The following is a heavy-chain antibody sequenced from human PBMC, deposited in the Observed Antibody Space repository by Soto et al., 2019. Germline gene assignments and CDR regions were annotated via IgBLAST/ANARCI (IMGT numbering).Heavy chain of an antibody. D-gene: IGHD3-3*01. V-gene: IGHV3-30*03. CDR3: ARESRFLEWLSLNWFDP. J-gene: IGHJ5*02. Sequence: GGSLRLSCAASGFTFSSYGMHWVRQAPGKGLEWVALISYDGSDKYYADSVKGRFTISRDNSKNTLYLQMNSLRVEDTAVYYCARESRFLEWLSLNWFDPWGQGT. CDR1: GFTFSSYG. CDR2: ISYDGSDK.